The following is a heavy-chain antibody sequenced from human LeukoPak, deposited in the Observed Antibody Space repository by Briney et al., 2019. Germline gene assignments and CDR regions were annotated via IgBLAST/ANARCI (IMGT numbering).Heavy chain of an antibody. CDR2: IYYSGST. Sequence: SETLSLTCTVSGGSISSGGYYWSWIRQHPGKGLEWIGYIYYSGSTYYNPSLKSRVTISVDTSKNQFSLKLSSVTAADTAVYYCARTNTVTTWWFDPWGQGTLVTVSS. D-gene: IGHD4-11*01. CDR1: GGSISSGGYY. J-gene: IGHJ5*02. CDR3: ARTNTVTTWWFDP. V-gene: IGHV4-31*03.